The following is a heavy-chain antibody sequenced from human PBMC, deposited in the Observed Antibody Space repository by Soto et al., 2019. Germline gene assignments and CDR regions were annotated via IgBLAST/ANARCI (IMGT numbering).Heavy chain of an antibody. V-gene: IGHV5-51*01. CDR3: ARFSHVFGDYAAGFDI. CDR1: GYTVTTFW. J-gene: IGHJ3*02. D-gene: IGHD4-17*01. Sequence: GEALHRSCKGSGYTVTTFWIGWVRQLPGKGLEGMGIIYPGDSDTRYSPSFRGQVTISADKSITPVSLQWSSLKASDTAMYYCARFSHVFGDYAAGFDICDQRTMVAV. CDR2: IYPGDSDT.